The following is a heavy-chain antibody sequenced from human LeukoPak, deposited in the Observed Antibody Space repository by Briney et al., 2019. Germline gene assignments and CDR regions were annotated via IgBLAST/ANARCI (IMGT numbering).Heavy chain of an antibody. V-gene: IGHV1-18*01. CDR1: GYTFTSYG. D-gene: IGHD6-6*01. Sequence: ASVKVSCKASGYTFTSYGISWVRQAPGQGLEWMGWISAYNGNTNYAQKLQGRVTMTTDTSTSTAYMELRSLRSVDTAVYYCARDLRIKAARPYYFDYWGQGTLVTVSS. CDR3: ARDLRIKAARPYYFDY. CDR2: ISAYNGNT. J-gene: IGHJ4*02.